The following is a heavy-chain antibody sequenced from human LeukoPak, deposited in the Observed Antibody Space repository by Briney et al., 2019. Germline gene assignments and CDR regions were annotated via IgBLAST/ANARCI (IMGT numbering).Heavy chain of an antibody. V-gene: IGHV4-39*01. Sequence: PSETLSLTCTVSGGSISSSSYYWGWIRQPPGKGLEWIGSIYYSRSTYYNPSLKSRVTISVDTSKNQFSLLSSVTAADTAVYYCARQKVGYYGSIDYWGQGTLVTVSS. CDR3: ARQKVGYYGSIDY. CDR1: GGSISSSSYY. CDR2: IYYSRST. J-gene: IGHJ4*02. D-gene: IGHD3-10*01.